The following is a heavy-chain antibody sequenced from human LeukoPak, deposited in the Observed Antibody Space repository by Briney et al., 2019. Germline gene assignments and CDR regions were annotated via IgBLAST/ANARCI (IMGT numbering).Heavy chain of an antibody. J-gene: IGHJ4*02. V-gene: IGHV1-58*01. D-gene: IGHD1-26*01. CDR1: GFTLVNSA. Sequence: SVKVSCKASGFTLVNSAVHWVRQARGQSLEWIGWIVVGSGDARYAQRFQERLTITRDKSTSTAYMELSSLRSEDTAVYYCAADRHLGATTGFGFWGQGTLVTVSS. CDR3: AADRHLGATTGFGF. CDR2: IVVGSGDA.